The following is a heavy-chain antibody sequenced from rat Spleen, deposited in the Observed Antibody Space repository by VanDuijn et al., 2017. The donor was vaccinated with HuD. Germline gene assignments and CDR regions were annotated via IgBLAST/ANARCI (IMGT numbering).Heavy chain of an antibody. CDR3: ARLSQGYFDY. V-gene: IGHV5-7*01. CDR2: ISYDGGST. Sequence: EVQLVESGGGLVQPGRSLKLSCAASGFTFSDYNMAWVRQAPKKGLEWVATISYDGGSTYYRDPVKGRFTISRDNAKSTLYLQMNSLRSEDTATYYCARLSQGYFDYWGQGVMVTVSS. J-gene: IGHJ2*01. CDR1: GFTFSDYN.